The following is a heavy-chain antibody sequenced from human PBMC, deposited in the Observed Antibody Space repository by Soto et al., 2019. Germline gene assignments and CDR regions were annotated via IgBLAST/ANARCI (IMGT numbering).Heavy chain of an antibody. CDR1: GYTFINYG. CDR3: AREAGSGSYYPENY. J-gene: IGHJ4*02. V-gene: IGHV1-18*01. D-gene: IGHD1-26*01. Sequence: QAPLVQSGAEVTKPGDSVKVSCKASGYTFINYGISWVRQAPGQGLEWMGWISGYDGSTNYAEKLQGRVTMTRDTYTSTADMELGSLTFDDTAVDFCAREAGSGSYYPENYWGQGTLVTVS. CDR2: ISGYDGST.